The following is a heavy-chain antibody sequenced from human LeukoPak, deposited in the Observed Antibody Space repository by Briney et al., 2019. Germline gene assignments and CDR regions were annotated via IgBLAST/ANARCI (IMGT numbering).Heavy chain of an antibody. CDR3: GTRAY. J-gene: IGHJ4*02. V-gene: IGHV3-7*01. CDR2: IKQDGSEK. Sequence: GGSLRLSCAAFGFTFSNYPMNWVRQAPGKGLEWVANIKQDGSEKYYVDSVKGRFTISRDNAKNSLYLQMSSLRVEDTAVYYCGTRAYWGQGTLVTVSS. CDR1: GFTFSNYP.